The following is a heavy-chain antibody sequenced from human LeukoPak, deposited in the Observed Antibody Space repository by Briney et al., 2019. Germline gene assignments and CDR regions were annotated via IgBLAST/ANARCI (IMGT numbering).Heavy chain of an antibody. CDR3: ATSVLRFLESGAY. D-gene: IGHD3-3*01. V-gene: IGHV3-23*01. J-gene: IGHJ4*02. CDR2: ISGSGDST. Sequence: PGGSLRLSCAASGFTFSTYAVNWVRQAPGKGLEWVSTISGSGDSTYYADSVKGRFTISRDNSKDTLYLQMNSLRAEDTAVYYCATSVLRFLESGAYWGQGTLVTVSS. CDR1: GFTFSTYA.